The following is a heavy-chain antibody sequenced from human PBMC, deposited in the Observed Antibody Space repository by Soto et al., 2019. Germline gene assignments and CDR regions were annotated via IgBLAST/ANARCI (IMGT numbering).Heavy chain of an antibody. V-gene: IGHV3-30-3*01. D-gene: IGHD3-10*01. CDR3: ARSRNSAVADSFDF. CDR2: ISYDGSNK. Sequence: VGSLRLSCAASGFTFSSYAMHWVRQAPGKGLEWVAVISYDGSNKYYVDSVKGRFTISRDNSKNTLYLQMNSLRDEDTAVYYCARSRNSAVADSFDFWGQGTLVTVSS. CDR1: GFTFSSYA. J-gene: IGHJ4*02.